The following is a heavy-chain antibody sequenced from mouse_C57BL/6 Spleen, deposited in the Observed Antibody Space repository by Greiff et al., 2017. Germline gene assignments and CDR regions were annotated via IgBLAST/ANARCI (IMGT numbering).Heavy chain of an antibody. CDR1: GYSITSDY. J-gene: IGHJ2*01. V-gene: IGHV3-8*01. D-gene: IGHD4-1*01. Sequence: VQLQQSGPGLAKPSQSLSLTCSVTGYSITSDYWNWIRKFPGNKLEYMGYISYSGSTYYNPALKSRISITRDTAKNQYYLQLNSVTTEDTATYYRARGLGGGFDYWGQGTTLTVSS. CDR3: ARGLGGGFDY. CDR2: ISYSGST.